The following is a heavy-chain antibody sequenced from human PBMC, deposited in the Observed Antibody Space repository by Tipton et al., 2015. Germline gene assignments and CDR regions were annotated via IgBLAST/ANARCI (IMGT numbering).Heavy chain of an antibody. CDR1: GGSITTSAYF. CDR3: ARLGIPEGGMDV. V-gene: IGHV4-39*01. D-gene: IGHD1-14*01. Sequence: TLSLTCKVSGGSITTSAYFWAWIRQPPGRGLEWIGSIYDIGRAYYSPALKSRLNISRDTSRNQFSLRLSSVTDADTAVYYCARLGIPEGGMDVWGQGTTVTVSS. J-gene: IGHJ6*02. CDR2: IYDIGRA.